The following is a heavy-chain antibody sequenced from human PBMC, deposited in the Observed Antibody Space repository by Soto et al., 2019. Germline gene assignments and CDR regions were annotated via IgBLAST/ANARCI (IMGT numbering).Heavy chain of an antibody. CDR2: IWYDGSNK. CDR3: ARDQNTVTTSASASPYYFDY. D-gene: IGHD4-17*01. J-gene: IGHJ4*02. CDR1: GFTFSSYG. V-gene: IGHV3-33*01. Sequence: QVQLVESGGGVVQPGRSLRLSCAASGFTFSSYGMHWVRQAPGKGLEWVAVIWYDGSNKYYADSVKGRFTISRDNSKNTLYLQMNSLRAEDTAVYYCARDQNTVTTSASASPYYFDYWGQGTLVTVSS.